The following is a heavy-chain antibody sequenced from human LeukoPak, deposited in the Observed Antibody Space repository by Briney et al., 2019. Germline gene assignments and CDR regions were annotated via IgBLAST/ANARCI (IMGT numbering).Heavy chain of an antibody. CDR1: GFTFSSYW. J-gene: IGHJ4*02. V-gene: IGHV3-74*01. Sequence: AGGSLRLSCAASGFTFSSYWMHWVRQAPGKGLVWISRINNDGSNTVFADSVQGRFTVSRDNAKNTLFLQMNSLRVEDTAVYFCARGSSGPDYWGQRTLLTVSS. CDR2: INNDGSNT. CDR3: ARGSSGPDY. D-gene: IGHD6-19*01.